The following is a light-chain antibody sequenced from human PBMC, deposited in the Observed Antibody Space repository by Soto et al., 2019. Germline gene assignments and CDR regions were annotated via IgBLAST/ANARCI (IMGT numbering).Light chain of an antibody. CDR2: DAS. CDR3: QQRSNWPPIT. V-gene: IGKV3-11*01. CDR1: QSISSY. Sequence: EIVLTQSPATLSLSPGERATLSCRASQSISSYLAWYQQKPGQAPRLLIYDASNRATGIPARFSDSGSGTDFTLTISSLEPEDCAVYYCQQRSNWPPITFGQGTRLEIK. J-gene: IGKJ5*01.